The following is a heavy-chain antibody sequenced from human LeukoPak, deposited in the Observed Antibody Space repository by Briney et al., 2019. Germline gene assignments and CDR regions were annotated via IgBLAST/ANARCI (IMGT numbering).Heavy chain of an antibody. D-gene: IGHD3-3*01. CDR1: GFTFSRYS. Sequence: GSLRLSCAGSGFTFSRYSMGWVRQAPGKGLEWVANIKDSGIEKEYVDSVKGRFTISRDNAKNSLYLQMNSLRVEDTALYFCARWRGAQSEFDYWGQGTQVTVSS. CDR3: ARWRGAQSEFDY. CDR2: IKDSGIEK. V-gene: IGHV3-7*01. J-gene: IGHJ4*02.